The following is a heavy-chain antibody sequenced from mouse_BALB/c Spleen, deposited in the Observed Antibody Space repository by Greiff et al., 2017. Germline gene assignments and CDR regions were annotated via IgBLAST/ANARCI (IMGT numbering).Heavy chain of an antibody. J-gene: IGHJ3*01. Sequence: EVKLQESGGGLVQPGGSLKLSCAASGFTFSSYTMSWVRQTPEKRLEWVAYISHGGGSTYYTETVKGRFTITRDNANNTLYLQMSSLKSEDPAIYYGAGRWYEYGFLADWGQGTPVTVSA. V-gene: IGHV5-12-2*01. CDR1: GFTFSSYT. CDR2: ISHGGGST. CDR3: AGRWYEYGFLAD. D-gene: IGHD2-4*01.